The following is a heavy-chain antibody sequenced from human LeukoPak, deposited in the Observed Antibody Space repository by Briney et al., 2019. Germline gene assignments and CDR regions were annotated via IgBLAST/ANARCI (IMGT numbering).Heavy chain of an antibody. CDR1: GYTFTSYG. Sequence: SVKVSCKASGYTFTSYGISWVRQAPGQGLEWMGGIIPIFGTANYAQKFQGRVTITADESTSTAYMELSSLRSEDTAVYYCARGPVVGANQHWGQGTLVTVSS. V-gene: IGHV1-69*13. D-gene: IGHD1-26*01. CDR2: IIPIFGTA. J-gene: IGHJ1*01. CDR3: ARGPVVGANQH.